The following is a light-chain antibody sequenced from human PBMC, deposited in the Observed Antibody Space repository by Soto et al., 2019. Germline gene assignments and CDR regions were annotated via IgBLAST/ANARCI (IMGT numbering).Light chain of an antibody. CDR1: SSDVGGYNY. Sequence: QSALTQPASVSGSPGQSITISCTRTSSDVGGYNYVSWYQHHPGKAPKLMIDEVSNRPSGVSNRFSGSKSGNTASLTISGLQAEDEADYYCSSYTSRNTLVLGEGTKLTVL. CDR3: SSYTSRNTLV. V-gene: IGLV2-14*01. J-gene: IGLJ3*02. CDR2: EVS.